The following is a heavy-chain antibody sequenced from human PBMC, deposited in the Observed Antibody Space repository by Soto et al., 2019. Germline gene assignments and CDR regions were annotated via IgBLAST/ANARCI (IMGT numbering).Heavy chain of an antibody. CDR3: ARDADEGSGSYWSELYYYGMDV. J-gene: IGHJ6*02. CDR1: GGTFSSYA. V-gene: IGHV1-69*06. CDR2: IIPIFGTA. Sequence: SVKVSCKASGGTFSSYAISWVRQAPGQGLEWMGGIIPIFGTANYAQKFQGRVTITADKSTSTAYMGLSSLRSEDTAVYYCARDADEGSGSYWSELYYYGMDVWGQGTTVTVSS. D-gene: IGHD3-10*01.